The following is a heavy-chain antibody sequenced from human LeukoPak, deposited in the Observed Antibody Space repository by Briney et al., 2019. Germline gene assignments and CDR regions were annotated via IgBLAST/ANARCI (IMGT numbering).Heavy chain of an antibody. Sequence: SETLSLTCTVSGGSISSYYWSWIRQPPGKGLEWIGYIYYSGSTNYNPSLKSRVTISVDTSKNQFSLKLSPVTAADTAVYYCARAPMARGVLTPYYFDYWGQGTLVTVSS. D-gene: IGHD3-10*01. CDR2: IYYSGST. CDR3: ARAPMARGVLTPYYFDY. V-gene: IGHV4-59*01. J-gene: IGHJ4*02. CDR1: GGSISSYY.